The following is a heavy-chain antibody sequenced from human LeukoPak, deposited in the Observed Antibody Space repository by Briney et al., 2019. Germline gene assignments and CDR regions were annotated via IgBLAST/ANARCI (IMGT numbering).Heavy chain of an antibody. V-gene: IGHV4-34*01. CDR1: GGSSSGYY. D-gene: IGHD6-6*01. Sequence: SETLSLTCAVYGGSSSGYYWGWIRQPPGKGLEWIGSIYYSGSTYYNPSLKSRVTISVDTSKNQFSLKLSSVTAADTAVYYCARVALKQLSPAAFDYWGQGTLVTVSS. CDR2: IYYSGST. J-gene: IGHJ4*02. CDR3: ARVALKQLSPAAFDY.